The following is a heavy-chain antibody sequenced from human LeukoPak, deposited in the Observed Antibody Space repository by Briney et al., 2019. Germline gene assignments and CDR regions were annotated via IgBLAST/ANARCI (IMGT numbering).Heavy chain of an antibody. D-gene: IGHD5-18*01. CDR2: ISYDGSNK. CDR1: GFTFSNYA. CDR3: AKDRYSYGYSVWVDH. Sequence: PGGSLRLSCAASGFTFSNYAMHWVRQAPGKGLEWVAVISYDGSNKYYADSVKGRFTISRDNSKNTLYLQMNSLRAEDTAVYYCAKDRYSYGYSVWVDHWGQGTLVTVSS. J-gene: IGHJ5*02. V-gene: IGHV3-30*04.